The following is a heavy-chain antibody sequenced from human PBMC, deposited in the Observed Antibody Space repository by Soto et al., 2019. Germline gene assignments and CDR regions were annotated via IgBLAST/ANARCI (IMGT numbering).Heavy chain of an antibody. Sequence: GGSLRLSCAASGFTFSDYAMHWVRQAPGRGLEWVAGISYDGINNYYAESVKGRFAISRDNSKNTLYLQMNSLRPEDTSVYYCARDSNSSPFRYTQTHLDYWGQGSLVTVSS. V-gene: IGHV3-30*03. D-gene: IGHD4-4*01. CDR1: GFTFSDYA. J-gene: IGHJ4*02. CDR3: ARDSNSSPFRYTQTHLDY. CDR2: ISYDGINN.